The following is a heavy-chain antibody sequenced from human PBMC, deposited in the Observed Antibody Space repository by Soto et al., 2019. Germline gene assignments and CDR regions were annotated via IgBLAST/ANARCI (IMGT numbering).Heavy chain of an antibody. CDR3: AAISSGYYRVFDY. CDR2: ILVGSGQT. V-gene: IGHV1-58*01. Sequence: SVKVSCKASGASFTSSTVNWVRQARGQPPEWIGWILVGSGQTNSAQKFQGRVAITRDMSTYTAYLELNSLRSDDSAVYYCAAISSGYYRVFDYWGQGTPVTVSS. J-gene: IGHJ4*02. CDR1: GASFTSST. D-gene: IGHD3-22*01.